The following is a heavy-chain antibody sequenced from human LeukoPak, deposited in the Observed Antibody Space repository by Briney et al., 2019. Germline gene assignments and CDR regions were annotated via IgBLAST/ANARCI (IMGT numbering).Heavy chain of an antibody. CDR1: GFTFSNYA. V-gene: IGHV3-23*01. CDR2: ISGSGDST. J-gene: IGHJ4*02. Sequence: GGSLRLSCAASGFTFSNYAMSWVRQAPGKGLEWVSGISGSGDSTYYGDSVKGRFTISRDNSKNTLYLQMNSLRAKDTAVYYCAKEKQRNFDYWGQGTLVTVSS. CDR3: AKEKQRNFDY.